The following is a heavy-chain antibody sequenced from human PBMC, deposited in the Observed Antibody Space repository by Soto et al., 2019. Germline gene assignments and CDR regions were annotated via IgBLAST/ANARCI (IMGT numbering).Heavy chain of an antibody. V-gene: IGHV4-39*01. CDR1: GGSISSSSFH. CDR3: ARRERAAGTDWWFDP. J-gene: IGHJ5*02. Sequence: SETLSLTCTVSGGSISSSSFHWGWIRQPPGKGLEWIGSIYYSGSTYYSPSLKSRVTISVDTSKNQFSLKLSSVTAADTAVYYCARRERAAGTDWWFDPWGQGTLVTGLL. CDR2: IYYSGST. D-gene: IGHD6-13*01.